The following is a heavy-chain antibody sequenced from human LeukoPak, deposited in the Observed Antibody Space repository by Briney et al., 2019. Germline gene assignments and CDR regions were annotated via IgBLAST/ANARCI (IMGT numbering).Heavy chain of an antibody. CDR3: TTGTGATTFGY. D-gene: IGHD1-26*01. J-gene: IGHJ4*02. V-gene: IGHV3-15*01. Sequence: GGSLRLSCSASGFTFAWMSWVRQAPGKGLEWVGRIKSKTDGGTTDYAAFVKGRFTISRDDSKNTVYLQMNSLESEDTAFYYCTTGTGATTFGYWGQGTLVTVSS. CDR2: IKSKTDGGTT. CDR1: GFTFAW.